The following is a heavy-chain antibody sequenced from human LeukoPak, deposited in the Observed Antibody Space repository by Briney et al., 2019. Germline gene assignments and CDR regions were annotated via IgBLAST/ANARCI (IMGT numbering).Heavy chain of an antibody. CDR1: GGSISSSSYY. D-gene: IGHD3-10*01. J-gene: IGHJ6*03. CDR3: ASGPMVRGVIGVGYYYYYMDV. V-gene: IGHV4-39*07. CDR2: IYYSGST. Sequence: SETLSLTCTVSGGSISSSSYYWGWIRQPPGKGLEWIGSIYYSGSTYYNPSLKSRVTISVDTSKNQFSLKLSSVTAADTAVYYCASGPMVRGVIGVGYYYYYMDVWGKGTTVTVSS.